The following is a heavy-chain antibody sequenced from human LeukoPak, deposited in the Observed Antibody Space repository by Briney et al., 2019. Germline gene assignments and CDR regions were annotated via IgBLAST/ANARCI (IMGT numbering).Heavy chain of an antibody. CDR1: GGSISSGDYY. V-gene: IGHV4-61*08. Sequence: SETLSLTCTVSGGSISSGDYYWSWIRQPPGKGLEWIGYIYYSGSTNYNPSLKSRVTISVDTSKNQFSLKLSSVTAADTAVYYCARDDGDFWSGSNWFDPWGQGTLVTVSS. D-gene: IGHD3-3*01. J-gene: IGHJ5*02. CDR3: ARDDGDFWSGSNWFDP. CDR2: IYYSGST.